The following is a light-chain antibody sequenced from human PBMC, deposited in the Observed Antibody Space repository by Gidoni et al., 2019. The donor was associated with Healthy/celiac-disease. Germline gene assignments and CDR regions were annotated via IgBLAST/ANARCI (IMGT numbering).Light chain of an antibody. CDR3: QQYNSYSWT. CDR1: QSISSW. Sequence: DIQMTQSPSTLSASVGDCVTITCRASQSISSWLAWYQQKPGKAPKLLIYDASSLESGVPTRFSGSGSGTEFSLTISSLQPDDFATYYCQQYNSYSWTFGQGTKVEIK. V-gene: IGKV1-5*01. CDR2: DAS. J-gene: IGKJ1*01.